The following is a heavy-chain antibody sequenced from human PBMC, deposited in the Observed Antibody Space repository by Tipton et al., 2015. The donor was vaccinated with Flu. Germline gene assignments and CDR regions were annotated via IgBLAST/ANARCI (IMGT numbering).Heavy chain of an antibody. CDR1: GFKFSSYG. D-gene: IGHD3-22*01. CDR3: TRSFYYDSSGYDAFDI. J-gene: IGHJ3*02. Sequence: SGFKFSSYGMHWVRQAPGKGLEWVAVIWHDGSKQYYADSVKGRFTISRDNSMSTLYLRMNSLRAEDTAVYYCTRSFYYDSSGYDAFDIWGQGTMVTVSS. CDR2: IWHDGSKQ. V-gene: IGHV3-33*01.